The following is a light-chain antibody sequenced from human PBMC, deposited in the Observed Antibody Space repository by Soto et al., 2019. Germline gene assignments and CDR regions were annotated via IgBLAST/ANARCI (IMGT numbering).Light chain of an antibody. CDR1: QDISDY. CDR2: DAS. Sequence: DIQMTQTPSSLSVSVGDRVTFTCQASQDISDYLNWYQQKPGKAPDLLIYDASNLETGVPSRFSGSGSGTDFTFTISGLQPEDIATYYCQQYDNVPYTFGQGTKLEIK. V-gene: IGKV1-33*01. CDR3: QQYDNVPYT. J-gene: IGKJ2*01.